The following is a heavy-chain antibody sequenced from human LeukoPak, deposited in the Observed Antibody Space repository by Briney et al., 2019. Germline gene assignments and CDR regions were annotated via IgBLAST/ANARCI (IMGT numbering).Heavy chain of an antibody. D-gene: IGHD1-26*01. CDR3: ATAPVKLRGVGRGYLDV. CDR1: GYTFTSYG. CDR2: ISAYNGNT. Sequence: GASVKVSCKASGYTFTSYGISWVRQAPGQGLEWMGWISAYNGNTNYAQKLQGRVTMTTDTSTSTAYMELRSLRSDDTAVYYCATAPVKLRGVGRGYLDVWGKGTTVTVSS. J-gene: IGHJ6*03. V-gene: IGHV1-18*01.